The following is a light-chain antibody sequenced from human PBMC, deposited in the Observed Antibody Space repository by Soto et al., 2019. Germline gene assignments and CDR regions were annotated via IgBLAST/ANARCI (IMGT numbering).Light chain of an antibody. J-gene: IGKJ1*01. CDR1: QSISSW. CDR3: QQYNSYRT. CDR2: DAS. Sequence: DIQMTQSRSTLSASVGPRLTISCRASQSISSWLAWYQQKPGKAPKVLIYDASSLESGVPSRFSGSGSGTEFTLTISSLKPDDFATYYCQQYNSYRTFGQGTKVDIK. V-gene: IGKV1-5*01.